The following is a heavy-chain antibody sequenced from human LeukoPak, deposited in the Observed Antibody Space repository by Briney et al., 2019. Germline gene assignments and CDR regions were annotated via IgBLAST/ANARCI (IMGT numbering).Heavy chain of an antibody. CDR1: GFTFSNDW. D-gene: IGHD5-12*01. CDR2: INSDGSSI. Sequence: GGSLRLSCAASGFTFSNDWMHWVRQAPGKGLVWVSRINSDGSSISYADSVKGRFTISRDNAKNSLYLQMNSLRTEDTAVYYCARGSVIVAGYDYWGQGTLVTVSS. CDR3: ARGSVIVAGYDY. V-gene: IGHV3-74*01. J-gene: IGHJ4*02.